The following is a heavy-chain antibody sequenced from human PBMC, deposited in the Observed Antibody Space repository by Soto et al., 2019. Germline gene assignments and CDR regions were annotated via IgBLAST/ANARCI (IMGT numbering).Heavy chain of an antibody. D-gene: IGHD3-3*01. J-gene: IGHJ6*02. Sequence: GGSLRLSCAASGFTFSSYAISWVRQAPGKGLEWVSAISGSGGSTYYADSVKGRFTISRDNSKNTLYLQMNSLRAEDTAVYYCAKASKRDFWSGYYNSYYYYGMDVWGQGTTVTVSS. CDR3: AKASKRDFWSGYYNSYYYYGMDV. CDR2: ISGSGGST. CDR1: GFTFSSYA. V-gene: IGHV3-23*01.